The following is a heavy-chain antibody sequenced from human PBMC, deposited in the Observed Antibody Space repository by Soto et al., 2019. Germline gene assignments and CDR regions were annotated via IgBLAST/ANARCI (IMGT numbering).Heavy chain of an antibody. D-gene: IGHD6-13*01. J-gene: IGHJ6*02. CDR2: ISGSGGST. Sequence: EVQLLESGGGLVQPGGSLRLSCAASGFTFSSYAMSWVRQAPGKGLEWVSAISGSGGSTYYADSVKGRFTISRDNSKNTLYLQMNSLRAEDTAVYYCAKAIHNSSWYGFYYYGMDVWGQGTTVTVSS. CDR3: AKAIHNSSWYGFYYYGMDV. V-gene: IGHV3-23*01. CDR1: GFTFSSYA.